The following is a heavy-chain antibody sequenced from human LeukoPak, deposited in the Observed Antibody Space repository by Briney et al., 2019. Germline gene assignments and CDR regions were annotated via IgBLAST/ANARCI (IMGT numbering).Heavy chain of an antibody. V-gene: IGHV3-23*01. D-gene: IGHD2-2*03. Sequence: GGSLRLSCAASGFTFSSYAMSWVRQAPGKGLEWVSAISGSGGSTYYADSVKGRFTISRDNSKNTLYLQMNSLRTEDTAVYYCAKSKQHMDIHFDYWGQGTLVTVSS. J-gene: IGHJ4*02. CDR1: GFTFSSYA. CDR2: ISGSGGST. CDR3: AKSKQHMDIHFDY.